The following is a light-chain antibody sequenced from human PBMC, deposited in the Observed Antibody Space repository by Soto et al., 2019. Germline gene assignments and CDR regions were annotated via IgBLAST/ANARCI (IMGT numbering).Light chain of an antibody. CDR2: AAS. CDR3: QQLFDSPIT. Sequence: DIHLTQSPSFLSASVGDRVTITCRPSQAVPNNMAWYQQKPGKPPKLLIYAASTLESGVPSRFSATVSGTEFSLTITSLQPEDFATYYCQQLFDSPITFGQGTRLEIK. V-gene: IGKV1-9*01. CDR1: QAVPNN. J-gene: IGKJ5*01.